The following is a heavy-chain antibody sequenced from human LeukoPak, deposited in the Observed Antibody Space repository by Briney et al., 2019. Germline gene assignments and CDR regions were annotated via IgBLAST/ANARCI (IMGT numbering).Heavy chain of an antibody. CDR1: GFTFDDYA. V-gene: IGHV3-9*01. Sequence: GGSLRLSCAASGFTFDDYAMHWVRQAPGKGLEWVSGISWNSGSIGYADSVKGRFTIPRDNAKNSLYLQMNSLRAEDTALYYCAKGQTYYYDSSGLEIWGQGTMVTVSS. J-gene: IGHJ3*02. D-gene: IGHD3-22*01. CDR2: ISWNSGSI. CDR3: AKGQTYYYDSSGLEI.